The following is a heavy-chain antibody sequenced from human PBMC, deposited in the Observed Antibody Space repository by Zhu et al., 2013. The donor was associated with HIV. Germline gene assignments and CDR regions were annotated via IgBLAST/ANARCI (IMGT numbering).Heavy chain of an antibody. J-gene: IGHJ6*02. CDR2: INPTSGTT. V-gene: IGHV1-46*03. Sequence: QVQLVQSGAEVKKPGASVKVSCEASGYIFSSNYIHWVRQAPGQGLDWMGMINPTSGTTTYAQQFQGRVSMSRDTSTSTVYMDLNSLRSEDTAVYYCAILYDFWSGYETWGHGTTVTVSS. CDR1: GYIFSSNY. D-gene: IGHD3-3*01. CDR3: AILYDFWSGYET.